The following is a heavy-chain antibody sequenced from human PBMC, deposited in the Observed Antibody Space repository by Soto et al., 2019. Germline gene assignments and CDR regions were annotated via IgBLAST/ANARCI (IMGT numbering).Heavy chain of an antibody. D-gene: IGHD3-3*01. CDR3: ASRRITIFGVVTTY. CDR2: INHSGST. J-gene: IGHJ4*02. CDR1: GGSFSGYY. V-gene: IGHV4-34*01. Sequence: SETLSLTCAVYGGSFSGYYWSWIRQPPGKGLEWIGEINHSGSTNYNPSLKSRVTISVDTSKNQFSLKLSSVTAADTAVYYCASRRITIFGVVTTYWGQGTLVTFP.